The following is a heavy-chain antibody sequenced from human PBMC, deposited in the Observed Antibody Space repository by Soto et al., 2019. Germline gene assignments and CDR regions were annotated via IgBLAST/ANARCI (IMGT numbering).Heavy chain of an antibody. D-gene: IGHD3-9*01. V-gene: IGHV3-23*01. J-gene: IGHJ1*01. CDR3: AKDVHYDIATGIEYVHR. Sequence: EVQLLESGGGLVQPGGSLKLSCAASEFTFSSYAMSWVRQAPGKGLEWVSGISGTGRVTKYAESVKGRFTISRDNPKSTLFLQMNSLRPEDTAVYYCAKDVHYDIATGIEYVHRWGQGTLVTVSS. CDR2: ISGTGRVT. CDR1: EFTFSSYA.